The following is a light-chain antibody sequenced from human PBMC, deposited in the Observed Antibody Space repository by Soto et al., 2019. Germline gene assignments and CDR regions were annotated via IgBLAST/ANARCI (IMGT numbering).Light chain of an antibody. Sequence: QSVLIQPASVSGSPGQSITISCTGTSSDVGGYDYVSWFQQHPGKAPKLMISEVSNRPSGVSNRFSGSKSGNTASLTISGLQAEDEADYYCSSYTSSSTYVFGTGTKVTVL. CDR1: SSDVGGYDY. CDR2: EVS. V-gene: IGLV2-14*01. J-gene: IGLJ1*01. CDR3: SSYTSSSTYV.